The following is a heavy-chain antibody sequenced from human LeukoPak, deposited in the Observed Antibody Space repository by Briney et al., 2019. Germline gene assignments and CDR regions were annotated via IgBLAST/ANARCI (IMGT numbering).Heavy chain of an antibody. Sequence: GGSLRLSCAASGFTFSSYSMNWVRQAPGKGLEWVSYISNSGSTIYYADSVKGRFTISRDIAKNSLCLQMNSLRAEDTAVYYCARKTSGSYGYFDYWGQGTLVTVSS. D-gene: IGHD1-26*01. CDR2: ISNSGSTI. CDR1: GFTFSSYS. V-gene: IGHV3-48*01. J-gene: IGHJ4*02. CDR3: ARKTSGSYGYFDY.